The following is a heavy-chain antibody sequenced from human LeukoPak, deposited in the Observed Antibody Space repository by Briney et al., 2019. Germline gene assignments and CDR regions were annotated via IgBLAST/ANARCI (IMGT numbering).Heavy chain of an antibody. Sequence: GGSLRLSCAASGFTFSDYAMSWVRQALGKGLKWVSVISGSGGSTYNVDPVKGRFTISRDNSKNTLYLQMDSLRVEDTARYFCARVAYSRAWYLFDNWGPGALVTVSS. CDR2: ISGSGGST. CDR1: GFTFSDYA. CDR3: ARVAYSRAWYLFDN. V-gene: IGHV3-23*01. D-gene: IGHD3-16*01. J-gene: IGHJ4*02.